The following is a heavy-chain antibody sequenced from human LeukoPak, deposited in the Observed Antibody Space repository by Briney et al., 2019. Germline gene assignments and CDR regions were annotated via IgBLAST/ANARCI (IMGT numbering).Heavy chain of an antibody. Sequence: GASVKVSCKASGYTFTSYGISWVRQAPGQGLEWMGWISAYNGNTNYAQKLQGRVTMTTDTSTSTAYMEPRSLRSDDTAVYYCARNDCSGGSCYHRWFDPWGQGTLVTVSS. CDR1: GYTFTSYG. J-gene: IGHJ5*02. CDR3: ARNDCSGGSCYHRWFDP. CDR2: ISAYNGNT. D-gene: IGHD2-15*01. V-gene: IGHV1-18*01.